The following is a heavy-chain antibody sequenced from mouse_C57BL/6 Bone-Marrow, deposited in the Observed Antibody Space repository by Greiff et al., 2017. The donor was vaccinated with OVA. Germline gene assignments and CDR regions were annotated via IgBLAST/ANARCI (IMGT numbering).Heavy chain of an antibody. CDR3: ASYYSNYVWFAY. D-gene: IGHD2-5*01. V-gene: IGHV1-7*01. J-gene: IGHJ3*01. Sequence: VMLVESGAELAKPGASVKLSCKASGYTFTSYWMHWVKQRPGQGLEWIGYINPSSGYTKYNQKFKDKATLTADKSSSTAYMQLSSLTYEDSAVYYCASYYSNYVWFAYWGQGTLVTVSA. CDR2: INPSSGYT. CDR1: GYTFTSYW.